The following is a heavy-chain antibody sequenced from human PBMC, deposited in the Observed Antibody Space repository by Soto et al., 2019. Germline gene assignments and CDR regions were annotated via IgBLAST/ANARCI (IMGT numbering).Heavy chain of an antibody. CDR3: AHNCGVDCHAGFFY. Sequence: EVQLLESGGGLVQPGGSLRLSCAASGFTFSNYAMSWVRQAPGKGLEWVSGISGGGGSSYYADSVKGRFTISRDNSKNTLYLQMISLRAEDTSVYYGAHNCGVDCHAGFFYWGQGTVVIVSS. CDR2: ISGGGGSS. V-gene: IGHV3-23*01. CDR1: GFTFSNYA. J-gene: IGHJ4*02. D-gene: IGHD2-21*02.